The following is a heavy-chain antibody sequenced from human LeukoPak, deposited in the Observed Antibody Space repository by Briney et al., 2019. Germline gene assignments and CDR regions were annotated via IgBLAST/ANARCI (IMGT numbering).Heavy chain of an antibody. J-gene: IGHJ6*03. Sequence: SEKVSCKASGGTFSSYAISWVRQAPGQGLEWMGGIIPIFGTANYAQKFQGRVTITADESTSTAYMELSSLRSEDTAVYYCARGVREWDYYYYYMDVWGKGTTVTISS. CDR3: ARGVREWDYYYYYMDV. V-gene: IGHV1-69*13. CDR2: IIPIFGTA. D-gene: IGHD2-8*01. CDR1: GGTFSSYA.